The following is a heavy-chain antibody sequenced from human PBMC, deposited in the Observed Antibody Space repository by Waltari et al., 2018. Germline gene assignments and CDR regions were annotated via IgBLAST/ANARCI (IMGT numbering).Heavy chain of an antibody. CDR1: GYSISSGYY. D-gene: IGHD2-2*02. V-gene: IGHV4-38-2*01. CDR3: ARGYCSSTSCYKVPFDY. CDR2: IYHSGST. J-gene: IGHJ4*02. Sequence: QVQLQESGPGLVKPSETLSLTCAVSGYSISSGYYWGWIRQPTGKGLEWIGSIYHSGSTYYNPSLKSRVTISVDTSKNQFSLKLSSVTAADTAVYYCARGYCSSTSCYKVPFDYWGQGTLVTVSS.